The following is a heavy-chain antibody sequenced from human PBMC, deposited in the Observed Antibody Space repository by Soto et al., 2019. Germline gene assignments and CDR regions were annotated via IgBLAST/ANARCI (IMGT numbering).Heavy chain of an antibody. CDR2: MHYSGRA. CDR3: SRSFLYNNGYSHWFDS. J-gene: IGHJ5*01. D-gene: IGHD3-22*01. V-gene: IGHV4-31*03. CDR1: GGSTSSGAYY. Sequence: QVQLQESGPGLVKPSQTLSLTCTVSGGSTSSGAYYWGWIRQHSGKGLEWIGYMHYSGRAYYNPSLQARVTRSVDTSMNQFSLKLSSVTAADTAMYYCSRSFLYNNGYSHWFDSWGQGTLVTVSS.